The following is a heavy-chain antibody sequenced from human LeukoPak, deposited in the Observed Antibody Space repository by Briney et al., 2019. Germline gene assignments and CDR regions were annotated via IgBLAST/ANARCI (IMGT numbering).Heavy chain of an antibody. V-gene: IGHV4-34*01. CDR3: ARYGRIAARVYYYYYYMDV. CDR1: GGSFSGYY. D-gene: IGHD6-6*01. CDR2: INHSGST. J-gene: IGHJ6*03. Sequence: SETLSLTCAVYGGSFSGYYWSWIRQPPGKGLEWIGEINHSGSTNYNPSLKSRVTISVDTSKNQFSLKLSSVTAADTAVYYCARYGRIAARVYYYYYYMDVWGKGTTVTVSS.